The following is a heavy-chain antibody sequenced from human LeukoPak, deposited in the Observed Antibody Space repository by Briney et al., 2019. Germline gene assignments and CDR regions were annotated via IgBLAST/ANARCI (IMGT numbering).Heavy chain of an antibody. Sequence: ASVKVSCKASGGTFSSYAISWVRQAPGQGLEWMGGIIPIFGTANYAQKFQGRVTITTDESTSTAYMELSSLRSEDMAVYYCARAGRWLQSNWFDPWGQGTLVTVSS. D-gene: IGHD5-24*01. J-gene: IGHJ5*02. CDR3: ARAGRWLQSNWFDP. V-gene: IGHV1-69*05. CDR1: GGTFSSYA. CDR2: IIPIFGTA.